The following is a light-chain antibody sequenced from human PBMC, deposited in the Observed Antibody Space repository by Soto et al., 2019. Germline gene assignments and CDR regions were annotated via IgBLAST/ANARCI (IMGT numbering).Light chain of an antibody. CDR1: QSVTSTY. J-gene: IGKJ1*01. CDR2: AAY. CDR3: QQYGTSPQT. V-gene: IGKV3-20*01. Sequence: EIVLTQSPGTLSLSPGERATLSCRASQSVTSTYLAWYQHRRGQAPRLLIYAAYSRATGIPDRFGGSGSGTDFTLTISRLEPEDFAVYYCQQYGTSPQTFGQGTKVEIK.